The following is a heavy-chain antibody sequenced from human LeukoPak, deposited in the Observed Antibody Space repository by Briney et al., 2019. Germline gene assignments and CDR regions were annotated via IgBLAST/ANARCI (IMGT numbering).Heavy chain of an antibody. Sequence: SETLSLTCTVSGGSISSGDYYWSWIRQPPGKGLEWIGYIYYSGSTYYNPSLKSRVTISVDTSKNQFSLKLSSVTAADTAVYYCARGIRTYNWFDPRGQGTPVTVSS. CDR1: GGSISSGDYY. V-gene: IGHV4-30-4*02. D-gene: IGHD2-15*01. CDR3: ARGIRTYNWFDP. CDR2: IYYSGST. J-gene: IGHJ5*02.